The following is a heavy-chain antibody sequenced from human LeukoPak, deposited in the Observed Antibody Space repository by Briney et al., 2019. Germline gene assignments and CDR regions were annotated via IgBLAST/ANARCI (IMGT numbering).Heavy chain of an antibody. CDR1: GGSISSYY. Sequence: SETLSLTCTVSGGSISSYYWSWIRQPPGKGLEWIGYIYYSGSTNYNPSLKSRVTISVDTSKNQFSLKLSSVTAADTAVYYRATKRRDTAMVPTDWYFDLWGRGTLVTVSS. D-gene: IGHD5-18*01. V-gene: IGHV4-59*01. J-gene: IGHJ2*01. CDR2: IYYSGST. CDR3: ATKRRDTAMVPTDWYFDL.